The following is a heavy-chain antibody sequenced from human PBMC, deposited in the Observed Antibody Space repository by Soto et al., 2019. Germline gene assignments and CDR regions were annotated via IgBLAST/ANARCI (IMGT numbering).Heavy chain of an antibody. CDR2: MNPNSGNT. CDR1: GYTFTSYD. CDR3: ARGRPYYDFWSGPQLDY. V-gene: IGHV1-8*01. Sequence: ASVKVSCKASGYTFTSYDINWVRQATGQGLEWMGWMNPNSGNTGYAQKFQGRVTMTRNTSISTAYMDLSSLRSEDTAVYYCARGRPYYDFWSGPQLDYWGQGTLVTVSS. J-gene: IGHJ4*02. D-gene: IGHD3-3*01.